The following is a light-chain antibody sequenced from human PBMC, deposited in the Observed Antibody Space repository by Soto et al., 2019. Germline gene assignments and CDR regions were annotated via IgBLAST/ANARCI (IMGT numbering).Light chain of an antibody. V-gene: IGKV1-27*01. CDR3: QNYHSAPQT. CDR1: QGISTY. J-gene: IGKJ1*01. Sequence: DIQMTQSPSSLSASVGDRVTITCRASQGISTYLAWFQQKPGKVPKLLIYAASTLQSGVPSRFRGSGSGTDFILTITSLQPEDVATYYCQNYHSAPQTFGQGTKVEIK. CDR2: AAS.